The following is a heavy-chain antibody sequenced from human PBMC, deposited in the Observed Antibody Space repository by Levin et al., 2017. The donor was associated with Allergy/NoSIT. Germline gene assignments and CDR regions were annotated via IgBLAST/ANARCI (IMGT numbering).Heavy chain of an antibody. D-gene: IGHD2-2*01. CDR3: ARDGPVVPAAILRGEDYYYYYGMDV. V-gene: IGHV3-48*01. CDR2: ISSSSSTI. Sequence: PGGSLRLSCAASGFTFSSYSMNWVRQAPGKGLEWVSYISSSSSTIYYADSVKGRFTISRDNAKNSLYLQMNSLRAEDTAVYYCARDGPVVPAAILRGEDYYYYYGMDVWGQGTTVTVSS. CDR1: GFTFSSYS. J-gene: IGHJ6*02.